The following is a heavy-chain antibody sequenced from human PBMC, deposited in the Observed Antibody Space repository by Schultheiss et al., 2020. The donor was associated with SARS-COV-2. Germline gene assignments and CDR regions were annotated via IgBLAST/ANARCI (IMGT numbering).Heavy chain of an antibody. V-gene: IGHV3-33*08. CDR2: IWYDGSNK. J-gene: IGHJ6*02. CDR1: GFTFSSYG. CDR3: ARVRLRGYSDDEIPYYYYGMDV. Sequence: GGSLRLSCAASGFTFSSYGMHWVRQAPGKGLEWVAVIWYDGSNKYYADSVKGRFTISRDNSKNTLYLQMNSLRAEDTAVYYCARVRLRGYSDDEIPYYYYGMDVWGQGTTVTVSS. D-gene: IGHD1-26*01.